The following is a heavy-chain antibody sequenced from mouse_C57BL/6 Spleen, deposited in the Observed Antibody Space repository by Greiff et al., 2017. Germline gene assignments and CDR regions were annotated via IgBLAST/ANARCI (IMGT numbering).Heavy chain of an antibody. D-gene: IGHD1-1*01. V-gene: IGHV1-69*01. Sequence: QVQLQQPGAELVMPGASVKLSCKASGYTFTSYWMHWVKQRPGQGLEWIGEIDPSDSYTNYNQKFKGKSTLTVDKSSSTAYMQLSSLTSEDSAVYYCARGVYYYGSSDYGGQGTSVTVSS. J-gene: IGHJ4*01. CDR3: ARGVYYYGSSDY. CDR2: IDPSDSYT. CDR1: GYTFTSYW.